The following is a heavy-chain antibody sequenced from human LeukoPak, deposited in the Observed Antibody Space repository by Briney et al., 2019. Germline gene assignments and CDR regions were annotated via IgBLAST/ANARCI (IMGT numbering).Heavy chain of an antibody. CDR3: ARGRSSTDYYYYMDV. D-gene: IGHD2-2*01. CDR1: GFTFDDYG. J-gene: IGHJ6*03. V-gene: IGHV3-20*01. CDR2: INWYGGST. Sequence: PGGSLRLSCAASGFTFDDYGMSWVRQAPGKGLGWVSGINWYGGSTGYADSVKGRFTISRDNAKNSLYLQMNRLRAEDTALYRCARGRSSTDYYYYMDVWGKGATVTISS.